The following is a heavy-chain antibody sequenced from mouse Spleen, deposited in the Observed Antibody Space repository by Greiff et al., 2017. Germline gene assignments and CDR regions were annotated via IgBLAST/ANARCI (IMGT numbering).Heavy chain of an antibody. CDR2: IDPSDSYT. D-gene: IGHD2-2*01. J-gene: IGHJ2*01. Sequence: QVQLQQPGAELVKPGASVKLSCKASGYTFTSYWMQWVKQRPGQGLEWIGEIDPSDSYTNYNQKFKGKATLTVDTSSSTAYMQLSSLTSEDSAVYYWARPYGYDLYYFDYWGQGTTLTVSS. CDR1: GYTFTSYW. V-gene: IGHV1-50*01. CDR3: ARPYGYDLYYFDY.